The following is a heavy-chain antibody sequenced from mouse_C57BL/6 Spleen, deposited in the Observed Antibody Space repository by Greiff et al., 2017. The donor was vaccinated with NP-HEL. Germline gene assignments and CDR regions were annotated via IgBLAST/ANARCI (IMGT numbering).Heavy chain of an antibody. V-gene: IGHV3-6*01. CDR3: AREVYDYGGFDY. D-gene: IGHD2-4*01. CDR1: GYSITSGYY. Sequence: DVQLQESGPGLVKPSQSLSLTCSVTGYSITSGYYWNWIRQFPGNKLEWMGYISYDGSNNYNPSLKNRISITRDTSKNQFFLKLNSVTTEDTATYYCAREVYDYGGFDYWGQGTTLTVSS. CDR2: ISYDGSN. J-gene: IGHJ2*01.